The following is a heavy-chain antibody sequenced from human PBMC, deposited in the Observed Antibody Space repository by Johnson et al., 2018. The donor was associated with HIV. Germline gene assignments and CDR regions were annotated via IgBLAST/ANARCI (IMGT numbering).Heavy chain of an antibody. CDR1: GFTFSDYY. CDR2: IYSGGST. CDR3: AASPEDLRAFDI. V-gene: IGHV3-66*01. J-gene: IGHJ3*02. D-gene: IGHD2-15*01. Sequence: EMQLVESGGGLVKPGGSLRLSCAASGFTFSDYYMSWIRQAPGKGLEWVSVIYSGGSTYYADSVKGRFTISRDTSKNTLYLQMNSLRAEDTAVYYCAASPEDLRAFDIWGQGTMVTVSS.